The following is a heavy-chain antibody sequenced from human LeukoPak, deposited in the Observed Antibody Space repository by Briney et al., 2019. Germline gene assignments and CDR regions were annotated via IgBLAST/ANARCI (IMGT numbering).Heavy chain of an antibody. Sequence: GGSLRLSCAASGFTVSTHYVNWVRQAPGKGLEWVSVIYSGGDTYYADSVKGRFTISRDNRKNMLYLQMNSLRAEDTAVYYCAKDALKLDPRGCWGQGTLVTVSS. V-gene: IGHV3-53*01. CDR2: IYSGGDT. J-gene: IGHJ4*02. D-gene: IGHD6-19*01. CDR1: GFTVSTHY. CDR3: AKDALKLDPRGC.